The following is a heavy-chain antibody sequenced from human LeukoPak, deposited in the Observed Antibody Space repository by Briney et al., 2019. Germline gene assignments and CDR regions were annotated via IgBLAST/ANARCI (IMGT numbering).Heavy chain of an antibody. CDR3: ARGQHRVAGDWFDP. CDR2: IYYSGST. Sequence: SETLSLTCTVSGGSISSYYWSWIRQPPGKGLEWIGYIYYSGSTNYNPSLKSRVTISVDTSKNQFSLKLSSVTAADTAVYYCARGQHRVAGDWFDPWGQGTLVTVSS. D-gene: IGHD2-15*01. V-gene: IGHV4-59*01. J-gene: IGHJ5*02. CDR1: GGSISSYY.